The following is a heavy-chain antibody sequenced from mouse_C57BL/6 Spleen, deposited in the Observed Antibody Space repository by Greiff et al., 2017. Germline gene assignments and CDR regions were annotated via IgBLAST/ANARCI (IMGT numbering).Heavy chain of an antibody. CDR3: ERYEGGNSWYFDV. CDR1: GFTFTDYY. V-gene: IGHV7-3*01. CDR2: IRNKANGYTT. Sequence: EVKVVESGGGLVQPGGSLSLSCAASGFTFTDYYMSWVRQPPGKALEWLGFIRNKANGYTTEYSASVKGRFTISRDNSESILYLQKNSLGAEDSATYYCERYEGGNSWYFDVWGTGTTVTVSS. J-gene: IGHJ1*03. D-gene: IGHD2-1*01.